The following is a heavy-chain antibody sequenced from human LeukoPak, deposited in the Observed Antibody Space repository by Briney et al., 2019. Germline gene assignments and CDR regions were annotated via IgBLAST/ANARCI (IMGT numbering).Heavy chain of an antibody. CDR2: ITEDGTTT. J-gene: IGHJ4*02. CDR1: GFTFSNYW. D-gene: IGHD6-13*01. CDR3: ARASSWSPA. Sequence: QPGGSLRLSCAASGFTFSNYWMHWVRQAPGKGLMWVSHITEDGTTTNYADSVKGRFTISRDNAKNTLYLQMNSLRGEDTAVYYCARASSWSPAWGQGTLVTVSS. V-gene: IGHV3-74*01.